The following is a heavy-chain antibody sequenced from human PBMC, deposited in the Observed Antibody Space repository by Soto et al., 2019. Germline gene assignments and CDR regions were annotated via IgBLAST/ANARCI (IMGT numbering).Heavy chain of an antibody. D-gene: IGHD4-4*01. J-gene: IGHJ3*01. Sequence: PSETLSLTCTVSGGSISTRSYYWGWIRQPPGKGLDWIGSIFYSGRTYYNPSLKSQVIISVDTSKNQFSLKLSSVTAADTAVYYCARRDYTDLNDAFDVWGLGTMVTVS. V-gene: IGHV4-39*01. CDR1: GGSISTRSYY. CDR3: ARRDYTDLNDAFDV. CDR2: IFYSGRT.